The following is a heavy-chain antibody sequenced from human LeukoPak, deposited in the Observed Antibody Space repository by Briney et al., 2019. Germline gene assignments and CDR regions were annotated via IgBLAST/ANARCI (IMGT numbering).Heavy chain of an antibody. V-gene: IGHV3-43*02. CDR2: INGAGGTT. J-gene: IGHJ4*02. CDR3: VKRGNDTYFDG. Sequence: GESLRLSCAASGFTFDDYAMHWVRQAPGKGLEWVAVINGAGGTTYYADSVKGRFTISRDNSKNSLYLQMNSLGTEDTALYYCVKRGNDTYFDGWGQGTLVTVSS. CDR1: GFTFDDYA.